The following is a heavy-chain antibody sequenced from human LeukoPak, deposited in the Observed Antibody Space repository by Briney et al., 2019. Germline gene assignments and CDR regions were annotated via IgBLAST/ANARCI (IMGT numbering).Heavy chain of an antibody. V-gene: IGHV4-59*01. J-gene: IGHJ4*02. D-gene: IGHD3-22*01. CDR3: ARVLAYYYDSSGYWCFDY. Sequence: SETLSLTCTVSGGSISNYYWSWIRQPPGKGLEWIGYVYYSGSTNYNPSLKCRVTISVDTSKNQFSLKLSSVTAADTAVYYCARVLAYYYDSSGYWCFDYWGQGTLVTVSS. CDR2: VYYSGST. CDR1: GGSISNYY.